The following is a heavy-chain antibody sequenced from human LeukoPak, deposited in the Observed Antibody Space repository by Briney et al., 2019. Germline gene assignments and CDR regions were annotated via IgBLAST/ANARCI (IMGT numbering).Heavy chain of an antibody. CDR3: ASSDSSGYYVDY. Sequence: PSETLSLTCAVSGGSISSSYYWGWIRQPPGKGLEWIGSIYYSGSTYYNPSLKSRVTISVDMSKNQFSLKLNSVTAADTAVFYCASSDSSGYYVDYWGQGTLVTVSS. CDR2: IYYSGST. D-gene: IGHD3-22*01. V-gene: IGHV4-39*07. CDR1: GGSISSSYY. J-gene: IGHJ4*02.